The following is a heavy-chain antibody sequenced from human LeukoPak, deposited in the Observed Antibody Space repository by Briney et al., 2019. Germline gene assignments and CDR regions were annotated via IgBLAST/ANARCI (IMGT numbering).Heavy chain of an antibody. Sequence: PGGSLRLSCAASGLTSSPYSMNGVGKAQGKGRGWVSSISSSSTITHYADSVRGRFTISRDNAKNSLYLQMNGLRAEDTAVYYCAREDFWSAYRIDYWGQGTLVTVSS. CDR3: AREDFWSAYRIDY. D-gene: IGHD3-3*01. CDR1: GLTSSPYS. J-gene: IGHJ4*02. V-gene: IGHV3-48*01. CDR2: ISSSSTIT.